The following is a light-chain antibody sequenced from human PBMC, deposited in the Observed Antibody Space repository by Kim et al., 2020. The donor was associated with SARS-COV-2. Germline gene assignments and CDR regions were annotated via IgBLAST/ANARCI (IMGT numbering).Light chain of an antibody. CDR3: NSRDSSGNRWV. CDR1: SHRSYY. Sequence: ALGQTVRITCQGDSHRSYYASWYQQKPGQAPVLVIYGKNNRPSGIPDRFSGSRSGNTASLTITGAQAEDEADYYCNSRDSSGNRWVFGGGTQLTVL. CDR2: GKN. V-gene: IGLV3-19*01. J-gene: IGLJ3*02.